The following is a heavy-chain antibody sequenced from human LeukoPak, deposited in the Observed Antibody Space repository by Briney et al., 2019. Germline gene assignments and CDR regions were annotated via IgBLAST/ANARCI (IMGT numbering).Heavy chain of an antibody. V-gene: IGHV4-38-2*02. D-gene: IGHD3-9*01. Sequence: NPSETLSLTCTVSGYSISSGYYWGWIRQPPGKGLEWIGSIYHSGSTYYNPSLKSRVTISVDTSKNQFSLKLSSVTAADTAVYYCASATSYYDILTGYYFGAFDIWGQGTMVTVSS. J-gene: IGHJ3*02. CDR1: GYSISSGYY. CDR2: IYHSGST. CDR3: ASATSYYDILTGYYFGAFDI.